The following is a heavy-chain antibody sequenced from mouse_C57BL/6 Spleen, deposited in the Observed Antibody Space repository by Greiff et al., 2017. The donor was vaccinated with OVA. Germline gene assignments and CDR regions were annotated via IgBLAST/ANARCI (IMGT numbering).Heavy chain of an antibody. CDR3: AKDRTGDFGC. J-gene: IGHJ2*01. V-gene: IGHV5-4*01. CDR2: ISDGGSYT. D-gene: IGHD4-1*01. Sequence: EVLLVESGGGLVKPGGSLKLSCAASGFTFSSYAMSWVRQTPEKRLEWVATISDGGSYTYYPDNVKGRFTISRDNAKNNLYLQMSHLKSEDTAMYYCAKDRTGDFGCWGQGTTLTVS. CDR1: GFTFSSYA.